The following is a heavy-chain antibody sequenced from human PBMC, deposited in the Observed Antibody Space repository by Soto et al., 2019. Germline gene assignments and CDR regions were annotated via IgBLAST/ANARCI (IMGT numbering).Heavy chain of an antibody. D-gene: IGHD4-17*01. CDR1: GFTFSSYA. J-gene: IGHJ4*02. Sequence: EAQLLESGGVLVQPGGSLRLSCAASGFTFSSYAMSWVRQAPGKGLEWVSTISDSGNSTYSADSVKGRFTISRDNSKNTLYLQMNSLRAEDTAVYYCARDRYGDPLWGQEDFDYWGQGTLVTVSS. CDR3: ARDRYGDPLWGQEDFDY. CDR2: ISDSGNST. V-gene: IGHV3-23*01.